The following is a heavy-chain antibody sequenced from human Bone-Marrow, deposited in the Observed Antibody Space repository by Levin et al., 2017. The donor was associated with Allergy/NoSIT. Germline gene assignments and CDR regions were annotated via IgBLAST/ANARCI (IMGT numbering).Heavy chain of an antibody. J-gene: IGHJ4*02. CDR2: ISGSGGST. CDR1: GFTFSSYA. CDR3: AKEERAVAGAFDY. Sequence: RGESLKISCAASGFTFSSYAMSWVRQAPGKGLEWVSAISGSGGSTYYADSVKGRFTISRDNSKNTLYLQMNSLRAEDTAVYYCAKEERAVAGAFDYWGQGTLVTVSS. D-gene: IGHD6-19*01. V-gene: IGHV3-23*01.